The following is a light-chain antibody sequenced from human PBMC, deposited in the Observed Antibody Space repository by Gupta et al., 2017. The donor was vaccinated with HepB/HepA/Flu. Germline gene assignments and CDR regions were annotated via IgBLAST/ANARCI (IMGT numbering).Light chain of an antibody. Sequence: SVLNNPPPKSPASGHRVTITCTGTSSDFGADYDVSWYQQLPGTAPKLIIYADSNRPSGVSDRFSGSKSGNSASLTITGLQAEDEADYYCQSYASRLSAVVFGGGTKLTVL. CDR1: SSDFGADYD. CDR3: QSYASRLSAVV. V-gene: IGLV1-40*01. J-gene: IGLJ2*01. CDR2: ADS.